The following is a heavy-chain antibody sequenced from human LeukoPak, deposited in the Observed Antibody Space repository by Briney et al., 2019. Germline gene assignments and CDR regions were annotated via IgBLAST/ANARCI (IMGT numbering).Heavy chain of an antibody. Sequence: GGSLRLSCAASGLTFSSYAMSWVRQAPGKGLEWVSSISGSGGSTYYADSVKGRFTISRDNSKNTLYLQMNSLRAEDTAVYYCARDHYSSSWLHDAFDIWGQGTMVTVSS. V-gene: IGHV3-23*01. CDR2: ISGSGGST. D-gene: IGHD6-13*01. CDR3: ARDHYSSSWLHDAFDI. J-gene: IGHJ3*02. CDR1: GLTFSSYA.